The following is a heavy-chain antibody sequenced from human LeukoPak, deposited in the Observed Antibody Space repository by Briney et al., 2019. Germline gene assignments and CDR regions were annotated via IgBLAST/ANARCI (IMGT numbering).Heavy chain of an antibody. V-gene: IGHV4-4*09. CDR1: GGSISSYY. CDR2: IYTSGST. CDR3: ARLAREMSSSWLTTENWFDP. D-gene: IGHD6-13*01. Sequence: SETLSLTCTVSGGSISSYYWSWIRQPPGKGLEWIGYIYTSGSTNYNPSLKSRVTISVDTSKNQFSLKLSSVTAADTAVYYCARLAREMSSSWLTTENWFDPWGQGTLVTVSS. J-gene: IGHJ5*02.